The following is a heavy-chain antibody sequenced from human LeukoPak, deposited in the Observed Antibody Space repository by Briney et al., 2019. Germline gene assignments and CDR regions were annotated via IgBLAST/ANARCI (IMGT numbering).Heavy chain of an antibody. CDR2: IYYSGCT. J-gene: IGHJ3*02. V-gene: IGHV4-59*01. Sequence: SETLSLTCTVSGGSISSYYWSWIRQPPGKGLEWVGYIYYSGCTNYNPSLKSRVTISVDTSKNQFSLKMSSVTAADTAVYYCARTYSGSPDAFDIWGQGTMVTVSS. D-gene: IGHD1-26*01. CDR3: ARTYSGSPDAFDI. CDR1: GGSISSYY.